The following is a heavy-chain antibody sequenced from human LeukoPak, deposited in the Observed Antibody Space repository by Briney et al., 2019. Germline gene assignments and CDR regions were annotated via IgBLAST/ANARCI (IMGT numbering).Heavy chain of an antibody. CDR1: GGSISSSSYY. Sequence: SETLSLTCTVSGGSISSSSYYWGWIRQPPGKGLEWIGSIYYSGSTYYNPSLKSRVTISVDTSKNQFSLKLSSVTAADTAVYYCARVRIMITFGGVIVPSNFDYWGQGTLVTVSS. CDR3: ARVRIMITFGGVIVPSNFDY. CDR2: IYYSGST. J-gene: IGHJ4*02. V-gene: IGHV4-39*07. D-gene: IGHD3-16*02.